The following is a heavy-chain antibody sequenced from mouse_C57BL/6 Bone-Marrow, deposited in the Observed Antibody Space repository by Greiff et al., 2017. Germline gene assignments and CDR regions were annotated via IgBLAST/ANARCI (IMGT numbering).Heavy chain of an antibody. V-gene: IGHV14-4*01. CDR1: GFNIKDDY. CDR3: TIDYSNSYYFDY. J-gene: IGHJ2*01. D-gene: IGHD2-5*01. Sequence: EVKLQESGAELVRPGASVKLSCTASGFNIKDDYMHWVKQRPEQGLEWIGWIDPENGDTEYASKFQGKATITADTSSNTAYLQLSSLTSEDTAVXYCTIDYSNSYYFDYWGQGTTLTVSS. CDR2: IDPENGDT.